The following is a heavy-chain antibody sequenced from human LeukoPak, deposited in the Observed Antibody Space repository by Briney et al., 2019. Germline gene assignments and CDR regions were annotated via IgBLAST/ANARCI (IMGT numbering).Heavy chain of an antibody. CDR2: ISSSGSTI. Sequence: QPGGSLRLSCAASGFTFSSYEMNWVRQAPGKGLEWVSYISSSGSTIYYADSVKGRFTISRDNAKNSLYLQMNSLRAEDTAVYYCARGPHYEYYYYYGMDVWGQGTTVTVSS. CDR3: ARGPHYEYYYYYGMDV. D-gene: IGHD4-17*01. V-gene: IGHV3-48*03. J-gene: IGHJ6*02. CDR1: GFTFSSYE.